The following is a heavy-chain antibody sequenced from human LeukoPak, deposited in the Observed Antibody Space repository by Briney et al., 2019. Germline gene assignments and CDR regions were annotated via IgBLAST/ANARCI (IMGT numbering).Heavy chain of an antibody. V-gene: IGHV4-4*07. J-gene: IGHJ5*02. Sequence: SETLSLTCTVSGGSISSYYWSWIRQPPGKGLEWIGRIYTSGSTNYNPSLKSRVTMSVDTSKNQFSLKLSSVTAADTAVYYCAREKGIAVAGTLSDWFDPWGQGTLVTVSS. CDR2: IYTSGST. D-gene: IGHD6-19*01. CDR3: AREKGIAVAGTLSDWFDP. CDR1: GGSISSYY.